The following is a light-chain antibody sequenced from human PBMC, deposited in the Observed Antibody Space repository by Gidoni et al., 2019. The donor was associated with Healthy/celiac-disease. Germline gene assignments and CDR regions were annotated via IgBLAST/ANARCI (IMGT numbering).Light chain of an antibody. CDR3: MQALQGT. V-gene: IGKV2-28*01. Sequence: VRPQSPLPLPVTPGEPASIASRSSQSLLHSNGYNYLDWYLQKPGQSPQLLISLGSNRAAGVPDRFSGSGSGTDFTLKISRVEAEDVGVYYCMQALQGTFGGGTKVEIK. CDR1: QSLLHSNGYNY. J-gene: IGKJ4*02. CDR2: LGS.